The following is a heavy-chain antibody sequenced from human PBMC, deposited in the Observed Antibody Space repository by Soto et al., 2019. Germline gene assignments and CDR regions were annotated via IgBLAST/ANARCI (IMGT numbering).Heavy chain of an antibody. CDR3: ARGTMIVVVIRPFDY. CDR1: GGSISSSSYY. V-gene: IGHV4-39*01. J-gene: IGHJ4*02. CDR2: IYYSGST. D-gene: IGHD3-22*01. Sequence: PSETLSLTCTVSGGSISSSSYYWGWIRQPPGKGLEWIGSIYYSGSTYYNPSLKSRVTISVDTSKNQFSLKLSSVTAADTAVYYRARGTMIVVVIRPFDYWGQGTLVTVSS.